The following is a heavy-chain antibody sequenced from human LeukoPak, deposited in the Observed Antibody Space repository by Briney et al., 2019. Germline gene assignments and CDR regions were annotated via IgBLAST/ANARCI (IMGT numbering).Heavy chain of an antibody. J-gene: IGHJ6*03. V-gene: IGHV4-39*01. CDR3: ARSSEGRYYYDSSGYSYYYYYMDV. CDR2: IYYSGST. D-gene: IGHD3-22*01. CDR1: GGTISSSSYY. Sequence: SETVSLNCTVYGGTISSSSYYWGWIRQPPGKGLEWNGSIYYSGSTYYNPSLQSRVTISVATSKNQYSLKLSSVTAADTAVYYAARSSEGRYYYDSSGYSYYYYYMDVWGKGTTVTISS.